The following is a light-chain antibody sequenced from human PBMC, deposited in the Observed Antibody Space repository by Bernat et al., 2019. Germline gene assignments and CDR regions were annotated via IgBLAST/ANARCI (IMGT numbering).Light chain of an antibody. CDR1: SSDVGFYNY. V-gene: IGLV2-8*01. J-gene: IGLJ3*02. CDR3: STYAGSNNLV. Sequence: QSALTQPPSASGSPGQSVTISCTGTSSDVGFYNYVSWYQQHPGKAPKLMIYEVAKRPSGVPDRFSGSKSGNTASLTVSGLQAEDEADYYCSTYAGSNNLVFGGGTKLTVL. CDR2: EVA.